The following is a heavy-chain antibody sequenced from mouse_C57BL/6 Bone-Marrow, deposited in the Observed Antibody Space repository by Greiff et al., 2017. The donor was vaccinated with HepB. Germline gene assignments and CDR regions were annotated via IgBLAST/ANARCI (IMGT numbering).Heavy chain of an antibody. CDR1: GYTFTSYW. CDR3: ARETLSATVGRAWFAY. Sequence: QVQLQQPGAELVKPGASVKLSCKASGYTFTSYWMHWVKQRPGQGLEWIGMIHPNSGSTNSNEKFKSKATLTVDKSSSTAYMQLSSLTSEDSAVYYCARETLSATVGRAWFAYWGQGTLVTVSA. CDR2: IHPNSGST. V-gene: IGHV1-64*01. D-gene: IGHD1-1*01. J-gene: IGHJ3*01.